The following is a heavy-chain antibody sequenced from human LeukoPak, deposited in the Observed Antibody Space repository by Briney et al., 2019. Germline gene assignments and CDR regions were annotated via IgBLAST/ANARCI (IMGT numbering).Heavy chain of an antibody. Sequence: QSAGSLRLSCTASGFTFGDYAMSWVRQAPGQGLEWVGFIRSKAYGGTTEYAASVKGRFTISRDDSKSIAYLQMNSLKTEDTAVYYCTRAIPFDAFDIWGQGTMVTVSS. CDR2: IRSKAYGGTT. V-gene: IGHV3-49*04. CDR3: TRAIPFDAFDI. CDR1: GFTFGDYA. J-gene: IGHJ3*02.